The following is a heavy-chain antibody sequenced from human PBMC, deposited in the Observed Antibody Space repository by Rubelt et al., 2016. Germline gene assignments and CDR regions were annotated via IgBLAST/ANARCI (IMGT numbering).Heavy chain of an antibody. J-gene: IGHJ4*02. Sequence: QLQLQESGPGLVKPSETLSLTCTVSGGSISSSSYYWGWIRQPPGKGLEWIGSIYYSGGTYYNPSLKRRVTISVEPSKNQFSRKLSSVTAADTAVYYCARDRRVGGFDYWGQGTLVTASS. V-gene: IGHV4-39*07. D-gene: IGHD3-16*01. CDR2: IYYSGGT. CDR3: ARDRRVGGFDY. CDR1: GGSISSSSYY.